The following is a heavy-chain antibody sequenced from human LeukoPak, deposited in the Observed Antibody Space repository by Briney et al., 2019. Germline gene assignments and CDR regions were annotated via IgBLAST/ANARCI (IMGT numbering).Heavy chain of an antibody. Sequence: SETLSLTCTVSGGSISSYYWSWIRQPPGQGLEWIGYIYYSGSTNYNPSLKSRVTISVDTSKNQFSLKLSSVTAADTAVYYCARDRISPYYYGMDVWGQGTTVTVSS. CDR1: GGSISSYY. CDR2: IYYSGST. J-gene: IGHJ6*02. V-gene: IGHV4-59*01. CDR3: ARDRISPYYYGMDV.